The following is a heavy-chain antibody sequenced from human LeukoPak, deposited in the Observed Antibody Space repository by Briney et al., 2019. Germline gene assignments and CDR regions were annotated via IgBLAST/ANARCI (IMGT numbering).Heavy chain of an antibody. D-gene: IGHD2-15*01. CDR3: ARVMSWVVAATPPFDP. CDR1: GGTFSGYA. CDR2: IIPIFGTA. J-gene: IGHJ5*02. V-gene: IGHV1-69*13. Sequence: ASVKVSCKASGGTFSGYAISWVRQAPGQGLEWMGGIIPIFGTANYAQKFQGRVTVTADESTSTAYMELSSLRSEDTAVYYCARVMSWVVAATPPFDPWGQGTLVTVSS.